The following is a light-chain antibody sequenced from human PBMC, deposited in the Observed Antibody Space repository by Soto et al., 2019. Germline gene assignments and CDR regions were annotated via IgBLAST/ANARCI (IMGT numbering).Light chain of an antibody. CDR3: QHRNVLPFT. J-gene: IGKJ4*01. CDR2: DVS. CDR1: QSVYSY. Sequence: EVVLTQSPATLSLSPGERATLSCRASQSVYSYLAWYQQKPGQPPRLLISDVSNRATGIPARFSGSGDGTDFTLTISSLEPEDFAVYDCQHRNVLPFTFGGGTKVEIK. V-gene: IGKV3-11*01.